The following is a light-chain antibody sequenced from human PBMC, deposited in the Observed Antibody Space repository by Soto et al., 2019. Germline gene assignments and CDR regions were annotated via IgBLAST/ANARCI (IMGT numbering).Light chain of an antibody. Sequence: EIVLTQSPATLSLSPGERATLSCRASQSVSSYLAWYQQKPVQAPRLLIYDASNRATGIPARFSGSGSGTDFTLPSSSRVPEDFAFYCCQHRSSWLLTCGGGTKV. CDR3: QHRSSWLLT. CDR2: DAS. CDR1: QSVSSY. J-gene: IGKJ4*01. V-gene: IGKV3-11*01.